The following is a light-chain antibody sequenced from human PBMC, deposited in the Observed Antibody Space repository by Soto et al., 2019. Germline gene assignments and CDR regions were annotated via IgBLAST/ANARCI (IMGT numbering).Light chain of an antibody. CDR3: QQHTNSPRA. J-gene: IGKJ4*02. CDR2: EAS. V-gene: IGKV1-27*01. Sequence: EILMTQSPASLSASVGDRVTLTCRASQSISNFLAWYQQKPGKAPELLIYEASTVQSGVPARFSGSGSGTDFTLTISSLEPEDVATYYCQQHTNSPRAFGRGTKVEIK. CDR1: QSISNF.